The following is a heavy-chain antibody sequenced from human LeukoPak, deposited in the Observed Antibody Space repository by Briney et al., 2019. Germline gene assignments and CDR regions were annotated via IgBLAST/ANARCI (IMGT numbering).Heavy chain of an antibody. CDR2: INHNGNVN. D-gene: IGHD4/OR15-4a*01. CDR3: VRGGALDV. CDR1: GFTFSSYL. Sequence: GGSLRLSWAASGFTFSSYLINWARQAPGKGLEWVASINHNGNVNYYVDSVKGRFTISRDNAKNSLYLQMSNLRAEDTAVYFCVRGGALDVWGQGATVTVSS. V-gene: IGHV3-7*03. J-gene: IGHJ6*02.